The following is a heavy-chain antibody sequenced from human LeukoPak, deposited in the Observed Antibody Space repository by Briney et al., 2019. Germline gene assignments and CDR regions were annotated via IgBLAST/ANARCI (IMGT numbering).Heavy chain of an antibody. V-gene: IGHV1-8*02. Sequence: GASVKVSCKASGYTFTSYGISWVRQAPGQGLEWMGWMNPNSGNTGYAQKFQGRVTMTRNTSISTAYMELSSLRSEDTAVYYCARENYDFWSGYLLMDVWGQGTTVTVSS. CDR1: GYTFTSYG. CDR3: ARENYDFWSGYLLMDV. CDR2: MNPNSGNT. D-gene: IGHD3-3*01. J-gene: IGHJ6*02.